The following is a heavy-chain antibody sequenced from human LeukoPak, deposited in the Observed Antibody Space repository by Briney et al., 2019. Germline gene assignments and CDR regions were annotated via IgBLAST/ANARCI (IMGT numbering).Heavy chain of an antibody. Sequence: SETLSLTCAVYGGSFSGYYWSWIRQPPGKGLEWIGEINRSGSTNYNPSLKSRVTISVDTSKNQFSLKLSSVTAADTAVYYCARGRGWFGELRKRWFDPWGQGTLVTASS. CDR3: ARGRGWFGELRKRWFDP. D-gene: IGHD3-10*01. J-gene: IGHJ5*02. V-gene: IGHV4-34*01. CDR2: INRSGST. CDR1: GGSFSGYY.